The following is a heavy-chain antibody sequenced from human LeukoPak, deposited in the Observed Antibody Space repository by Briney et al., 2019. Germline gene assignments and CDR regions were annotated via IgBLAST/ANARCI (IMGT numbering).Heavy chain of an antibody. CDR3: ARCPTYIAAAGYFDY. J-gene: IGHJ4*02. CDR1: GGTFSSYA. D-gene: IGHD6-13*01. V-gene: IGHV1-69*05. Sequence: GASVKVSCKASGGTFSSYAISWVRQAPGQGLEWMGGIIPIFGTANYAQKFQGRVTITTDESTSTAYMELSSLRSEDTAVYYCARCPTYIAAAGYFDYWGQGTLVTVSS. CDR2: IIPIFGTA.